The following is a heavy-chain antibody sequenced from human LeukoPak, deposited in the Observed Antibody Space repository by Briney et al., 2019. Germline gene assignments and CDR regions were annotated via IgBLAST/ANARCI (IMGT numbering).Heavy chain of an antibody. J-gene: IGHJ4*02. D-gene: IGHD3-3*01. CDR1: GGSISSGGYY. CDR2: IYYSGST. CDR3: ARGLYDFWSGCYFDY. Sequence: PSETLSLTCTVSGGSISSGGYYWSWIRQHPGKGLEWIGYIYYSGSTYYNPSLKSRVTISVDTSKNQFSLKLSSVTGADTAVYYCARGLYDFWSGCYFDYWGQGTLVTVSS. V-gene: IGHV4-31*03.